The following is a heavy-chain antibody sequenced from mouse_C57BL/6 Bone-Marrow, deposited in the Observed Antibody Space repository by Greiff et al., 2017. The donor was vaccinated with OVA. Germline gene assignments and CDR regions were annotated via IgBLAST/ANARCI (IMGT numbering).Heavy chain of an antibody. V-gene: IGHV1-15*01. CDR2: IDPETGGT. CDR1: GYTFTDYE. D-gene: IGHD2-5*01. Sequence: QVQLQQSGAELVRPGASVTLSCKASGYTFTDYEMHWVKQTPVHGLEWIGAIDPETGGTAYNQKFKGKATLTADKSSSTAYMELRSLTSEDSAVYYYARGYRNCKSMDYGGQGTSVTVSA. CDR3: ARGYRNCKSMDY. J-gene: IGHJ4*01.